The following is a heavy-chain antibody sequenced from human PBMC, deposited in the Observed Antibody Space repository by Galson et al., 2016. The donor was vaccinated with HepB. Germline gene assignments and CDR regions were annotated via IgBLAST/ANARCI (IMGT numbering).Heavy chain of an antibody. CDR1: GFIFGNYA. V-gene: IGHV3-23*01. CDR2: ISGSGDST. J-gene: IGHJ6*02. Sequence: SLRLSCAASGFIFGNYAMTWVRQAPGEGLEWVSAISGSGDSTYYADSVKGRFTISRDNFKSTLYLQMNSLRAEDTAVYYCVKTQGYSTGWYGMDVWGQGTTVTVSS. D-gene: IGHD6-19*01. CDR3: VKTQGYSTGWYGMDV.